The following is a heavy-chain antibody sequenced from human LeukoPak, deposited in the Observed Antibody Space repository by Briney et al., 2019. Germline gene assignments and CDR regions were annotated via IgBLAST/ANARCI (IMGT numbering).Heavy chain of an antibody. CDR3: AKIPISSGWCSGYFQH. D-gene: IGHD6-19*01. V-gene: IGHV3-30*18. J-gene: IGHJ1*01. CDR2: VSYDGNNK. Sequence: GGSLRLSCAASGFTFSSYGMYWVRQAPGKGLEWVALVSYDGNNKVYVDSVKGRFTISRDDSKNTLYLQMNSLRAEDTALYYCAKIPISSGWCSGYFQHWGQGTLVTVSS. CDR1: GFTFSSYG.